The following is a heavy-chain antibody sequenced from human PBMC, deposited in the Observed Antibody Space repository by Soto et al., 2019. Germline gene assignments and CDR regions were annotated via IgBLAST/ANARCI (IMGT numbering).Heavy chain of an antibody. Sequence: GGSLRLSCAASGFTFSSYAMHWVRQAPGKGLEWVAVISYDGSNKYYADSVKGRFTISRDNSKNTLYLQMNSLRAEDTAVYYCARDRSSGWRLRYYFDYWGQGTLVTVSS. D-gene: IGHD6-19*01. V-gene: IGHV3-30-3*01. CDR2: ISYDGSNK. CDR3: ARDRSSGWRLRYYFDY. CDR1: GFTFSSYA. J-gene: IGHJ4*02.